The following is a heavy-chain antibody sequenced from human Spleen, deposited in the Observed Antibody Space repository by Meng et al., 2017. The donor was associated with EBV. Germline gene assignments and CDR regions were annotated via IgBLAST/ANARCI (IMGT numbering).Heavy chain of an antibody. Sequence: GRLVESGGGLIQPGGSLRLSCAASGFTVGSDYMTWVRQAPGKGLEWLSVIYAGGSTYYADSVKGRFTISRDNSKNTLYLQMNRLRVEDTAVYFCARGPGVTATTDYWGQGTLVTVSS. D-gene: IGHD1-7*01. CDR2: IYAGGST. J-gene: IGHJ4*02. CDR1: GFTVGSDY. CDR3: ARGPGVTATTDY. V-gene: IGHV3-53*01.